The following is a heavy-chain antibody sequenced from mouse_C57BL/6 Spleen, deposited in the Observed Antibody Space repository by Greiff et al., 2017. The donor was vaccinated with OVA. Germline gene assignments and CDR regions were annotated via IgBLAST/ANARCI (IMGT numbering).Heavy chain of an antibody. V-gene: IGHV1-19*01. Sequence: EVKLVESGPVLVKPGASVKMSCKASGYTFTDYYMNWVKQSHGKSLEWIGVINPYNGGTSYNQKFKGKATLTVDKSSSTAYMELNSLTSEDSAVYYCARASPPYYYFDYWGQGTTLTVSS. CDR1: GYTFTDYY. D-gene: IGHD2-10*01. J-gene: IGHJ2*01. CDR3: ARASPPYYYFDY. CDR2: INPYNGGT.